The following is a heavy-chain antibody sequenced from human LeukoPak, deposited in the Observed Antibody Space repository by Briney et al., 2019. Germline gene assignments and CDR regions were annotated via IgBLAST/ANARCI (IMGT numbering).Heavy chain of an antibody. Sequence: GGPLRLSCAASGFTFSSYGMNWVGQAPGKGLEWVSSISSSSSYIYYADSVKGRFTISSDNAKNSLYLQMNSLRAEDTAVYYCARRGYSTREVNFWGQGTLVTVSS. CDR1: GFTFSSYG. D-gene: IGHD6-13*01. CDR3: ARRGYSTREVNF. J-gene: IGHJ4*02. CDR2: ISSSSSYI. V-gene: IGHV3-21*01.